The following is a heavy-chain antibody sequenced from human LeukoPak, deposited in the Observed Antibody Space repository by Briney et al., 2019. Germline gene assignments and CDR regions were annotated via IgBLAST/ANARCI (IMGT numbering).Heavy chain of an antibody. V-gene: IGHV4-59*01. J-gene: IGHJ4*02. Sequence: SETLSLTCSVSCRSISWYFWSWLGQPPRKGLEWIGYIYYSGSTNYNPSLKSRVTISVDTSKNQSSLKLSSVTAADTAVYYCARGRTLYYFDYWGQGTLVTVSS. CDR1: CRSISWYF. CDR2: IYYSGST. D-gene: IGHD2-2*01. CDR3: ARGRTLYYFDY.